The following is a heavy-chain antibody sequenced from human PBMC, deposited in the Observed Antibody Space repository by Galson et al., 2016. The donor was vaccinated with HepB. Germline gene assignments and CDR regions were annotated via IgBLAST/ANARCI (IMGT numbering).Heavy chain of an antibody. D-gene: IGHD6-19*01. V-gene: IGHV1-69*13. J-gene: IGHJ4*02. CDR3: ASSSGITVAGEGY. CDR1: GVTFSSYA. CDR2: IIPIFGTT. Sequence: SVKVSCKASGVTFSSYAISWVRQAPGQGLEWVGGIIPIFGTTQYAQKFQGRVAITADESTTTAYMELSSLRSEDTAVYFCASSSGITVAGEGYWGQGTLVTVSS.